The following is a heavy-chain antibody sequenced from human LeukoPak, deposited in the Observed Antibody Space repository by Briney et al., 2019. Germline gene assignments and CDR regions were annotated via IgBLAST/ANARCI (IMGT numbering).Heavy chain of an antibody. Sequence: GSLRLSCAASGFTSSCYAMHWVRQAPGKGLEYVSAISSNGGSTYYADSVKGRFTISRDNSKDTLYLQMGSLRAEDMAVYYCARGAGPRQYYFDYWGQGTLVTVSS. V-gene: IGHV3-64*02. CDR2: ISSNGGST. J-gene: IGHJ4*02. CDR3: ARGAGPRQYYFDY. CDR1: GFTSSCYA. D-gene: IGHD6-19*01.